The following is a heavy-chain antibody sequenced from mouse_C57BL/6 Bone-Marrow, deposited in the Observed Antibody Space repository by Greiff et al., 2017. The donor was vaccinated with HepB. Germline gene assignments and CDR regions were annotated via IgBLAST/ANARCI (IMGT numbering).Heavy chain of an antibody. Sequence: QVQLQQSGADLARPGASVKLSCKASGYTFTSYGISWVKQRTGQGLEWIGEIYPRSGNTYYNEKFKGKATLTADKSSSTAYMELRSLTSEDSAVYFCAREGEDIITTVVVFDYWGQGTTLTVSS. CDR1: GYTFTSYG. CDR2: IYPRSGNT. CDR3: AREGEDIITTVVVFDY. V-gene: IGHV1-81*01. D-gene: IGHD1-1*01. J-gene: IGHJ2*01.